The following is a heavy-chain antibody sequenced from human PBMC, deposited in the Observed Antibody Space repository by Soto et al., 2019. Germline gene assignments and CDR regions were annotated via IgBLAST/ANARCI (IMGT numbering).Heavy chain of an antibody. CDR2: IVVGSGNT. V-gene: IGHV1-58*01. Sequence: SVKVSCKASGFTFTSSAVQWVRQARGHRLEWIGWIVVGSGNTNYAQKFPERVTITRDMSTSTAYMELSSLRSEDTAVYYCSADPHYDFCRGEVAYRGQRTLVTVSS. CDR1: GFTFTSSA. D-gene: IGHD3-3*01. J-gene: IGHJ4*02. CDR3: SADPHYDFCRGEVAY.